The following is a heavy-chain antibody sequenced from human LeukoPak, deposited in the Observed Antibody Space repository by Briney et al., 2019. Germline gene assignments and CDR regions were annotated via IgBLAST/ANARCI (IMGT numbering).Heavy chain of an antibody. CDR1: RFTFSSYS. D-gene: IGHD3-3*01. CDR3: AREEYDFWSGYYPNWFDP. Sequence: GGSLRLSCAASRFTFSSYSMNWVRQAPGKGLEWVSSISSSGSYIYYADSVKGRFTISRDNAKNSLYLQMNSLRAEDTAVYYCAREEYDFWSGYYPNWFDPWGQGTLVTVSS. CDR2: ISSSGSYI. J-gene: IGHJ5*02. V-gene: IGHV3-21*01.